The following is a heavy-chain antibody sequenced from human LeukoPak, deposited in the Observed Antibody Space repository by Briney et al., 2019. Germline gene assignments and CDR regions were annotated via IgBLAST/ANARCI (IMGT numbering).Heavy chain of an antibody. CDR3: ARVKKLMPELEF. CDR2: INPNSGAT. V-gene: IGHV1-2*02. Sequence: EASVKVSCKASGYTFTGYYMHWGRQAPGQGLEWMGWINPNSGATKYAQKFQGRVSMTRDTSINTAYMDLTNLRSDDTAIFYCARVKKLMPELEFWGQGTLVTVSS. J-gene: IGHJ4*02. D-gene: IGHD2-2*01. CDR1: GYTFTGYY.